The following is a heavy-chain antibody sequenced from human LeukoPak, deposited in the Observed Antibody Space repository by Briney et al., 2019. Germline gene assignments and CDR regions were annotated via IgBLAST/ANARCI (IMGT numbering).Heavy chain of an antibody. Sequence: GGSLRLSCAASGFTFSSYGMHWVRQAPGKGLEWVAVIWYDGSNKYYADSVKGRFTISRDNSKNTLYLQMNSLRAEDTAVYYCARDRIAAAGRYYYYGMDVWGQGTTVTVSS. D-gene: IGHD6-13*01. CDR3: ARDRIAAAGRYYYYGMDV. CDR1: GFTFSSYG. V-gene: IGHV3-33*01. CDR2: IWYDGSNK. J-gene: IGHJ6*02.